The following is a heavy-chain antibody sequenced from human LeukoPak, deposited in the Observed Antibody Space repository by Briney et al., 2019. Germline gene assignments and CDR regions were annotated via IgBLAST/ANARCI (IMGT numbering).Heavy chain of an antibody. CDR2: ISSSSSRT. D-gene: IGHD1-14*01. CDR3: TRETGYYFDY. J-gene: IGHJ4*02. V-gene: IGHV3-48*01. CDR1: GCTFSTYV. Sequence: GGSLRLSCAASGCTFSTYVMNWVRQTPGKGLEWVSYISSSSSRTYYADSVKGRFTISRDNAKNSVYLQMNSLRGEDTAVYYCTRETGYYFDYWGQGTLVTVSS.